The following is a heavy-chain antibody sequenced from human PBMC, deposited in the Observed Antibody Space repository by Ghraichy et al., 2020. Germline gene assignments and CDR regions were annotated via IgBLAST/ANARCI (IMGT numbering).Heavy chain of an antibody. CDR3: ALGYGGNSAHAAFDI. Sequence: SETLSLTCAVYGGSFSGYYWSWIRQPPGKGLEWIGEINHSGSTNYNPSLKSRVTISVDTSKNQFSLKLSSVTAADTAVYYCALGYGGNSAHAAFDIWGQGTMVTVSS. CDR1: GGSFSGYY. D-gene: IGHD4-23*01. CDR2: INHSGST. J-gene: IGHJ3*02. V-gene: IGHV4-34*01.